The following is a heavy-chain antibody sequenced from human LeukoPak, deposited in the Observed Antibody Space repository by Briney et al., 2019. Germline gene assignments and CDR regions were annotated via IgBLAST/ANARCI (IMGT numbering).Heavy chain of an antibody. CDR3: AREVGGGASGQ. J-gene: IGHJ4*02. D-gene: IGHD3-16*01. Sequence: GGSLILPCAASGFTVSSNYMSWVRQVPGKGLEWVSVIYSDGTISYADSVKGRFTISRDNSENTLYLQMNSLRVEDTAVYYCAREVGGGASGQWGQGTLVTVSS. CDR1: GFTVSSNY. V-gene: IGHV3-66*01. CDR2: IYSDGTI.